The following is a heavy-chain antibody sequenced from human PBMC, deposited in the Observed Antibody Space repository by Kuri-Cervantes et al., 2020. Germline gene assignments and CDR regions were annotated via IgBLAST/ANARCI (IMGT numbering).Heavy chain of an antibody. Sequence: GESLKISCAASGFTFSSYGMHWVRHAPGKGLEWVAVIWYDGSNKYYADSVKGRFTISRDNSKNTLYLQMNSLRAEDTAVYYCARGSSSFDYWGQGTLVTVSS. CDR1: GFTFSSYG. CDR2: IWYDGSNK. J-gene: IGHJ4*02. D-gene: IGHD6-6*01. V-gene: IGHV3-33*08. CDR3: ARGSSSFDY.